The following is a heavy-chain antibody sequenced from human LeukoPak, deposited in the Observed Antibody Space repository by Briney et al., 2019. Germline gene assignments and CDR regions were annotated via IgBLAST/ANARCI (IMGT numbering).Heavy chain of an antibody. CDR1: GFTFSSYG. D-gene: IGHD1-1*01. CDR3: AKAEFGTSSTH. CDR2: ISSSGSTI. V-gene: IGHV3-48*04. J-gene: IGHJ4*02. Sequence: GGSLRLSCAASGFTFSSYGMSWVRQAPGKGLEWVSYISSSGSTIYYADSVKGRFTISRDNAKNSPYLQMNSLRAEDTAVYYCAKAEFGTSSTHWGQGTLVTVSS.